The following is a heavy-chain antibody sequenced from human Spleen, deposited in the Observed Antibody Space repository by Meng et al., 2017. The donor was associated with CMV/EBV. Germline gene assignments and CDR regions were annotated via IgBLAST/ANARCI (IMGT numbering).Heavy chain of an antibody. V-gene: IGHV3-21*01. CDR1: GFTFSSYS. D-gene: IGHD6-19*01. CDR2: ISSSSSYI. J-gene: IGHJ4*02. Sequence: GESLKISCAASGFTFSSYSMNWVRQAPGKGLEWVSSISSSSSYIYYADSVKGRFTISRDNAKNSLYLQMNSLRAEDTAVYYCARDQWIDYWGQGTLVTVSS. CDR3: ARDQWIDY.